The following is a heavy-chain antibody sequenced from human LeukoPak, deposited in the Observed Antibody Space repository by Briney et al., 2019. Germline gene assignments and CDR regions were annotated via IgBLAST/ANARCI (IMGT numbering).Heavy chain of an antibody. CDR3: ARLYTTLTRSIRGRFDP. Sequence: GESLKISCKGSGYSFSSYWIGWVRQMPGKGLEWLGIIYPGDSTTRYSPSFQGQVTISADNSINTAYLQWSSLRASDTATYYCARLYTTLTRSIRGRFDPWGQGTLVTVSS. CDR1: GYSFSSYW. J-gene: IGHJ5*02. D-gene: IGHD3-10*01. CDR2: IYPGDSTT. V-gene: IGHV5-51*01.